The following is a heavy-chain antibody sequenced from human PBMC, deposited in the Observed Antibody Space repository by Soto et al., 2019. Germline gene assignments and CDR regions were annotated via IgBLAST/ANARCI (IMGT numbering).Heavy chain of an antibody. D-gene: IGHD3-22*01. CDR1: GGTFSSYA. V-gene: IGHV1-69*13. Sequence: GASVKVSCKASGGTFSSYAISWVRQAPGQGLEWMGGIIPIFGTANYAQKFQGRVTITADESTSTAYMELSSPRSEDTAVYYCATSRGSGYYDSSGYYYIDRCPGYWGQGTLVTVSS. J-gene: IGHJ4*02. CDR2: IIPIFGTA. CDR3: ATSRGSGYYDSSGYYYIDRCPGY.